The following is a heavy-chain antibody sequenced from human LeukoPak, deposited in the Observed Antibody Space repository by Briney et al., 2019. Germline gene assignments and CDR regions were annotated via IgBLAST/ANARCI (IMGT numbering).Heavy chain of an antibody. CDR2: IIPIFGTA. J-gene: IGHJ6*03. V-gene: IGHV1-69*05. Sequence: ASVKVSCKASGGTFSSYAISWVRQAPGQGLEWMGGIIPIFGTANYAQKFQGRVTITTGESTSTAYMELSSLRSEDTAVYYCARAQDSQYCSSTSCSDYYYMDVWGKGTTVTVSS. CDR1: GGTFSSYA. CDR3: ARAQDSQYCSSTSCSDYYYMDV. D-gene: IGHD2-2*01.